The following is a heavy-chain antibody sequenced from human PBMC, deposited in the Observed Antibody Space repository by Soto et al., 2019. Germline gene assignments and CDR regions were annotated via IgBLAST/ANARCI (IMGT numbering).Heavy chain of an antibody. CDR1: GGSISSGGYY. CDR2: IHYSGST. V-gene: IGHV4-31*03. CDR3: ARSIAP. J-gene: IGHJ5*02. Sequence: QVQLQESGPGLVKPSQTLSLTCTVSGGSISSGGYYWSGLRQHPGKGLEWIGYIHYSGSTYYNPSLKGRVTISIDTSKNQFALKLRSVTAADTAVYYGARSIAPWGQGTLVTVSS. D-gene: IGHD2-21*01.